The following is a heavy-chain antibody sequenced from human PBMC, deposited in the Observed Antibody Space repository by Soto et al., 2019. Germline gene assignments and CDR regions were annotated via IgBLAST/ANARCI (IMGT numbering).Heavy chain of an antibody. V-gene: IGHV4-59*08. J-gene: IGHJ6*03. Sequence: SETLSLTCTVSGGSISSYYWSWIRQPPGKGLEWIGYIYYSGSTNYNPSLKSRVTISVDTSKNQFSLKLSSVTAADTAVYYCASSDYYYYYMDVWGKGTTVTVSS. CDR3: ASSDYYYYYMDV. CDR1: GGSISSYY. CDR2: IYYSGST.